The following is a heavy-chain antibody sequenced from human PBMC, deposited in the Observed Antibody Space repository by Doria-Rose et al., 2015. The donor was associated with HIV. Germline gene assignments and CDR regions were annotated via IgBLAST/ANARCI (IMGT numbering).Heavy chain of an antibody. CDR1: GGSISHYY. Sequence: QVQLQESGPGLVKPSETLSLTCSVSGGSISHYYWSWIRQPPGKGPEYIGDIFYTGSTNYSPSLKSRVSISIDTSKNKFSLRLSSVTAADTAVYYCARVLSGTCDYWGQGTLVTVSS. D-gene: IGHD1-26*01. CDR2: IFYTGST. CDR3: ARVLSGTCDY. V-gene: IGHV4-59*01. J-gene: IGHJ4*02.